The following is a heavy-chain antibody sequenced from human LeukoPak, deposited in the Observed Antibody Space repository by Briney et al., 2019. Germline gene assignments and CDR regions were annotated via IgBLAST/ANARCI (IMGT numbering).Heavy chain of an antibody. CDR3: ARNPDVHYYYYMDV. CDR1: GYTFTGYY. Sequence: ASVKVSCKASGYTFTGYYMHWVRQAPGQGLEWMGWINPNSGGTNYAQKFQGRVTMTRDTSISTAYMELSRLRSDDTAVYYCARNPDVHYYYYMDVWGKGTTVTVSS. V-gene: IGHV1-2*02. CDR2: INPNSGGT. J-gene: IGHJ6*03.